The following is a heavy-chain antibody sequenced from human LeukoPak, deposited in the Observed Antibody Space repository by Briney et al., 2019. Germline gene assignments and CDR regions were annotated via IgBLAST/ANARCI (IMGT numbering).Heavy chain of an antibody. CDR3: ARDMFGFEYYFDY. CDR1: GFTFSSYS. V-gene: IGHV3-21*01. D-gene: IGHD3-10*02. J-gene: IGHJ4*02. Sequence: PGGSLRLSCAASGFTFSSYSMNWVRQAPGKGLEWVSSISSSSSCIYYADSVKGRFTISRDNAKNSLYLQMNSLRAEDTAVYYCARDMFGFEYYFDYWGQGTLVTVSS. CDR2: ISSSSSCI.